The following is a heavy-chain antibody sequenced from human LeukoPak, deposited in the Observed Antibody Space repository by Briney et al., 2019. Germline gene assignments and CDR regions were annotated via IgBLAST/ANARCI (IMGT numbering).Heavy chain of an antibody. CDR2: INWNGGST. CDR1: GFTFDDYG. D-gene: IGHD3-10*01. CDR3: ARGDYYGSGSSGGDY. J-gene: IGHJ4*02. Sequence: RPGGPLRLSCAASGFTFDDYGMSWVRQAPGRGLEWVSGINWNGGSTGYADSVKGRFTISRDNAKNSLYLQMNSLRAEDTALYYCARGDYYGSGSSGGDYWGQGTLVTVSS. V-gene: IGHV3-20*04.